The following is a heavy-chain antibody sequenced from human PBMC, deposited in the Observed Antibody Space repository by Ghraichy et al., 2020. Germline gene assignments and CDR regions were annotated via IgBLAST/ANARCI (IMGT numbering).Heavy chain of an antibody. CDR3: AREFDFDL. V-gene: IGHV3-23*01. D-gene: IGHD3-10*01. J-gene: IGHJ4*02. CDR2: MGTSGGGT. Sequence: GWGRRGGGEGGEGVATMGTSGGGTHDAESGEGRVIVSRANSKDSLFLHMYSLRPEDTAVYYCAREFDFDLWGQGTLVTVSS.